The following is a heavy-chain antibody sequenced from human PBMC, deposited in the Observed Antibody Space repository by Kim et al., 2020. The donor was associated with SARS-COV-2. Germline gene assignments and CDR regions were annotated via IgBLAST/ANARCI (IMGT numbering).Heavy chain of an antibody. CDR2: ISGDSGKS. D-gene: IGHD3-9*01. Sequence: GGSLRLSYTVSGFSFSNYAMSWVRQAPGKGLEWVATISGDSGKSYYANSVKGRFTISRDNSRSTLYLQMDSLGAEDTAVYYCAKITGLFSPGWVFWGQGT. CDR3: AKITGLFSPGWVF. J-gene: IGHJ4*02. V-gene: IGHV3-23*01. CDR1: GFSFSNYA.